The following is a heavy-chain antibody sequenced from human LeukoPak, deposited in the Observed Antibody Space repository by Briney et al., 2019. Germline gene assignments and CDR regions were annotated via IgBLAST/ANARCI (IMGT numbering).Heavy chain of an antibody. Sequence: SGGSLRLSCTASGFTFSSSEMTWVRQAPGKGLEWIAYIASGGSPIYYADSVRGRFTISRDNAKNSLYLQMNSLRAEDTALYYCVREDNFDALDIWGQGTVVTVSP. CDR2: IASGGSPI. J-gene: IGHJ3*02. V-gene: IGHV3-48*03. CDR1: GFTFSSSE. CDR3: VREDNFDALDI. D-gene: IGHD1-20*01.